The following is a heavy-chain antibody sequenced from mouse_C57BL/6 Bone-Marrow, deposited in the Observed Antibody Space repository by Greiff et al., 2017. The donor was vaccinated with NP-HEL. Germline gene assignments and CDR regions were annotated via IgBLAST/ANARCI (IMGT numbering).Heavy chain of an antibody. V-gene: IGHV1-39*01. CDR2: INPNYGTT. J-gene: IGHJ3*01. Sequence: EVQLQQSGAELARPGASVKLSCKASGYSFTDYNMNWVKQSNGKSLAWIGVINPNYGTTSYNQKFKGKATLTVDQSSSTAYMQLNSLTSEDSAVYYCARLGGDYDLFAYWGQGTLVTVSA. CDR3: ARLGGDYDLFAY. D-gene: IGHD2-4*01. CDR1: GYSFTDYN.